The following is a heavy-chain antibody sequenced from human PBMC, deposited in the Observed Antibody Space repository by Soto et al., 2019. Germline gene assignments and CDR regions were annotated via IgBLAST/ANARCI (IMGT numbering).Heavy chain of an antibody. V-gene: IGHV4-59*01. J-gene: IGHJ6*02. CDR1: GGSISRYY. CDR3: ARDLWGYCGTDCYPMDV. CDR2: MYHTGST. D-gene: IGHD2-21*02. Sequence: QVQLQESGPGLVKPSETLSLTCTVSGGSISRYYWSWIRQPPGKGLEWIGYMYHTGSTVYNPSFNSQVTIYVDTSKHQFSLNLNSVTAADTVVYYCARDLWGYCGTDCYPMDVWGQGNTVSVSS.